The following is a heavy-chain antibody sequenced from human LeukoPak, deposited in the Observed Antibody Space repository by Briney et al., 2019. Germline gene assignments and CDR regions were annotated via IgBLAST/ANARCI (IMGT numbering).Heavy chain of an antibody. CDR3: ASDYSNYDY. CDR1: GGSISSSSYY. Sequence: SETLSLTCTVSGGSISSSSYYWGWIRQPPGKGLEWIGSNYYSGSTYYNPSLKSRVTISVDTSKNQFSLKLSSVTAADTAVYYCASDYSNYDYWGQGTLVTVSS. J-gene: IGHJ4*02. V-gene: IGHV4-39*01. D-gene: IGHD4-11*01. CDR2: NYYSGST.